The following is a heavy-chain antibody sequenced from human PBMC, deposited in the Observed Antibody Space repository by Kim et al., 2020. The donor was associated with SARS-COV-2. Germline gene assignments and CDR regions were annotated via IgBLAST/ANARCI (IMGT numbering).Heavy chain of an antibody. CDR3: VREGYSSSMFWGFDS. D-gene: IGHD6-13*01. Sequence: GGSLRLSCAASGFTFSNYWMQWVRQAPGKGLVWVSLISSDGSITHYADSVKGRFAISRDNAKNTLYLQLNSLRAGDTAVYYCVREGYSSSMFWGFDSWGQGTLVTVSS. CDR1: GFTFSNYW. V-gene: IGHV3-74*01. J-gene: IGHJ4*02. CDR2: ISSDGSIT.